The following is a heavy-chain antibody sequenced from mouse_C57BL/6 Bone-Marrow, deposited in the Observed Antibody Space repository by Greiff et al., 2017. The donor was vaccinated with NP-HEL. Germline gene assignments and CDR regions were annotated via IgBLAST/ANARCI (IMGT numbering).Heavy chain of an antibody. Sequence: QVQLQQPGAELVKPGASVKLSCKASGYTFTSYWMHWVKQRPGQGLEWLGMIHPNSGSTNYNEKFKSKATLTVDKSSSTAYMQLSSLTSEDSAVYYCAYYSNYVGFAYWGQGTLVTVSA. CDR3: AYYSNYVGFAY. CDR2: IHPNSGST. V-gene: IGHV1-64*01. CDR1: GYTFTSYW. D-gene: IGHD2-5*01. J-gene: IGHJ3*01.